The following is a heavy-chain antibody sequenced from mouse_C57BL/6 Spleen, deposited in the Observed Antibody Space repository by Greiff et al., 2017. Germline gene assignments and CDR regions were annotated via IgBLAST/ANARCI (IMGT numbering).Heavy chain of an antibody. CDR2: IDPSDSYT. D-gene: IGHD2-12*01. Sequence: QVQLQQPGAELVMPGASVKLSCKASGYTFTSYWMHWVKQRPGQGLEWIGQIDPSDSYTNYNQKFKGKSTLTVDKSSSTAYMQLSSLTSEDSAVYYCERSYYREYVDVWGTGTTVTVSS. CDR3: ERSYYREYVDV. J-gene: IGHJ1*03. V-gene: IGHV1-69*01. CDR1: GYTFTSYW.